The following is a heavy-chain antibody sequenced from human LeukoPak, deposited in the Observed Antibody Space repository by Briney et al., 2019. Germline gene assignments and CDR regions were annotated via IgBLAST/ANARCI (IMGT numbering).Heavy chain of an antibody. Sequence: GGSLRLSCEASGFPFSSSSMNWVRQAPAKGLEWVASINGSGCYIYYADSVKGRFTISRENAKNSLYLQMNSVRAKDMAVYYCARRRTTGTQGDAFDIWGQGTMLTVSS. CDR1: GFPFSSSS. D-gene: IGHD4-17*01. CDR3: ARRRTTGTQGDAFDI. J-gene: IGHJ3*02. V-gene: IGHV3-21*01. CDR2: INGSGCYI.